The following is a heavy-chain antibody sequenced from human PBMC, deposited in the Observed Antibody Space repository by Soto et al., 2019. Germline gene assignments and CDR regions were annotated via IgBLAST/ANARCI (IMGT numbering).Heavy chain of an antibody. Sequence: SETLSLTCAVSGGSISSSNWWSWVRQPPGKGLEWIGEIYHSGSTNYNPSLKSRVTISVDKSKNQFSLKLSSVTAADTAVYYCARDAIAAAGTTFDPWGQGTLVTVS. V-gene: IGHV4-4*02. CDR1: GGSISSSNW. CDR2: IYHSGST. D-gene: IGHD6-13*01. J-gene: IGHJ5*02. CDR3: ARDAIAAAGTTFDP.